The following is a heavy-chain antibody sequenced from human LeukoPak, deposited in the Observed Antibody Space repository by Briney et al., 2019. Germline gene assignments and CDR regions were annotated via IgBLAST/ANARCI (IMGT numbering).Heavy chain of an antibody. CDR2: VDSSGNT. V-gene: IGHV4-4*07. CDR1: VVSMNGYY. D-gene: IGHD3-9*01. J-gene: IGHJ4*02. CDR3: ARDPYYDILTGDYMEFTRGYFDY. Sequence: SETLSLTCSVSVVSMNGYYWSWLRQSAGNRLEWIGHVDSSGNTNYNPSLESRVTMSVDTSKKQFSLKLTSVTAADTAVYYCARDPYYDILTGDYMEFTRGYFDYWGQGTLVTVSS.